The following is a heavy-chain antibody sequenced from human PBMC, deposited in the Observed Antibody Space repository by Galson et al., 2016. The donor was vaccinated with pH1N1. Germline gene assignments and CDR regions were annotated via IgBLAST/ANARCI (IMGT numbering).Heavy chain of an antibody. CDR2: IIPTFNTA. Sequence: SVKVSCKASGGTFGSYGINWVRQAPGQGLEWMGGIIPTFNTAKYAQNFKGRVTITADESTTTAYMELSSLRSEDTAVYYCAREDYYDTDLSDWYFDLWGRGTLLTVSS. V-gene: IGHV1-69*13. CDR3: AREDYYDTDLSDWYFDL. CDR1: GGTFGSYG. D-gene: IGHD3-22*01. J-gene: IGHJ2*01.